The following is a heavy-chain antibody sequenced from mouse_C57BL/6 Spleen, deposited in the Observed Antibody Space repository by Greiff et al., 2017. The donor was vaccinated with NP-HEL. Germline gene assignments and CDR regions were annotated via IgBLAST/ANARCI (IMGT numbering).Heavy chain of an antibody. Sequence: EVKLMESGPELVKPGASVKMSCKASGYTFTDYNMHWVKQSHGKSLEWIGYINPNNGGTSYNQKFKGKATLTVNKSSSTAYMELRSLTSEDSAVYYCAREEVITTVHYWGQGTTLTVSS. CDR1: GYTFTDYN. CDR2: INPNNGGT. CDR3: AREEVITTVHY. J-gene: IGHJ2*01. D-gene: IGHD1-1*01. V-gene: IGHV1-22*01.